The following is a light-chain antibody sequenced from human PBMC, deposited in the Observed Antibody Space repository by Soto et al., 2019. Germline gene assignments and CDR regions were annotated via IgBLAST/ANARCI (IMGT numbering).Light chain of an antibody. Sequence: QSAPTQPASLSGSPGQSITISCTGTSRDVGGSAYVSWYQQFPGNVPRLLIYKVTNRPSGVSYRFSGSKSGNTASLTISGLQAEDEADYFCTSSTAGSLYVFGTGTKLTVL. CDR3: TSSTAGSLYV. J-gene: IGLJ1*01. V-gene: IGLV2-14*01. CDR1: SRDVGGSAY. CDR2: KVT.